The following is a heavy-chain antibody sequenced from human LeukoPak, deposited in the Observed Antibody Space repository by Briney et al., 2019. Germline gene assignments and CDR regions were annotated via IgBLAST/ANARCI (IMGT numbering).Heavy chain of an antibody. CDR1: GGSISNHY. J-gene: IGHJ5*02. V-gene: IGHV4-4*07. CDR3: ARDSGTTGEVKFDP. Sequence: SETLSLTCSVSGGSISNHYWGWIRQPAGKGLEWIGRVYASGSITYNPSLQSRVTMSMDTSKNQFSLNLTPVTAADTAIYYCARDSGTTGEVKFDPWGQGILVTVSS. CDR2: VYASGSI. D-gene: IGHD3-10*01.